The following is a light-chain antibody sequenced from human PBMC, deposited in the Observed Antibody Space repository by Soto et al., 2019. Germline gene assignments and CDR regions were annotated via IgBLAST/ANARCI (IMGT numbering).Light chain of an antibody. V-gene: IGKV1-17*01. CDR1: QSIRND. Sequence: DIQMTQSPSSLSASVGDRVTITCRASQSIRNDLGWYQQKSGKAPRRLIYAASTLQTGVPSRFSGSGSGREFTLTISGLQPEDFATYYCLHQNSHLALSFGGGTKVE. J-gene: IGKJ4*01. CDR2: AAS. CDR3: LHQNSHLALS.